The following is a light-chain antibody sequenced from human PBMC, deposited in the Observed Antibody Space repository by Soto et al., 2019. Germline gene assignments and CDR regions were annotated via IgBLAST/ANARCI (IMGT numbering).Light chain of an antibody. V-gene: IGKV2-28*01. CDR1: QSLLHDNGFNF. Sequence: DIVMTQSPLFLSVTPGEPASISCRSSQSLLHDNGFNFLNWYLQKPGQSPRLLISLGSSRASGVPDRFSGSASGRDFTLLISRVEAEDVGVFYCMQALETPLTFGGGTKVEIK. J-gene: IGKJ4*01. CDR2: LGS. CDR3: MQALETPLT.